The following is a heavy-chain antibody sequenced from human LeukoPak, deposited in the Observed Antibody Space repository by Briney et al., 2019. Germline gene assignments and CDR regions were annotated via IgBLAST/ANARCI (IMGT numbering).Heavy chain of an antibody. D-gene: IGHD3-22*01. Sequence: ASVKVSCKASGYTFTSYYMHWVRQAPGQGLEWMGIINPSGASTSYAQKFQGRVTMTRDTSTSTVYMGLSSLRSEDTAVYYCARVVGSSGYLYWGQGTLVTVSS. CDR1: GYTFTSYY. V-gene: IGHV1-46*01. J-gene: IGHJ4*02. CDR3: ARVVGSSGYLY. CDR2: INPSGAST.